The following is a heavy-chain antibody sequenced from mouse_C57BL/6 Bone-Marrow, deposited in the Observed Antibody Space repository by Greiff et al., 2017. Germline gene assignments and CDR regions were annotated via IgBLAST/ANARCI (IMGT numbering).Heavy chain of an antibody. Sequence: VQLQESGPELVKPGASVKISCKASGYAFSSSWMNWVKQRPGKGLEWIGRIYPGDGDTNNNGKFKGKATLTAGKSSSTAYMQLSSLTSDYYAVYFYATLAYWGQGTLATVSA. CDR3: ATLAY. CDR2: IYPGDGDT. V-gene: IGHV1-82*01. CDR1: GYAFSSSW. J-gene: IGHJ3*01.